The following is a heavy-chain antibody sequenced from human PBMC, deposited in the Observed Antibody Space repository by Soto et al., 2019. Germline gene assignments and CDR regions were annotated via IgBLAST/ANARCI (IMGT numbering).Heavy chain of an antibody. CDR2: IHYSGATP. CDR1: GSTFTNYY. V-gene: IGHV1-46*01. Sequence: ASVKVSCKASGSTFTNYYMHWVRQAPGQGLEWMGVIHYSGATPTYAQKFQGRVTMARDTSTSTVYVELSSLTSEDTAVYYCARGGPDLPTIGSFDYWGQGTLVTVSS. CDR3: ARGGPDLPTIGSFDY. D-gene: IGHD3-16*01. J-gene: IGHJ4*02.